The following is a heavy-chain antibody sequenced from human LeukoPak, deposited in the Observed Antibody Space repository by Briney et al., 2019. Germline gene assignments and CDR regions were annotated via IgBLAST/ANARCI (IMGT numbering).Heavy chain of an antibody. Sequence: ASVKVSCKASGYTFTGYYMHWVRQAPGQGLEWMGWINPNSGGTNYAQKFQGRVTMTTDTSTSTAYMELRSLRSDDTAVYYCARPVGATTSYFDYWGQGTLVTVSS. D-gene: IGHD1-26*01. CDR3: ARPVGATTSYFDY. CDR1: GYTFTGYY. J-gene: IGHJ4*02. V-gene: IGHV1-2*02. CDR2: INPNSGGT.